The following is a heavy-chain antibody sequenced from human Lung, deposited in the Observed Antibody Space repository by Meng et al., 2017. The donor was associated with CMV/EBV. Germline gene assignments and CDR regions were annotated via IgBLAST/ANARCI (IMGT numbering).Heavy chain of an antibody. CDR1: GSSISSGYY. J-gene: IGHJ4*02. CDR2: IYHSGST. V-gene: IGHV4-38-2*02. Sequence: LSCTVSGSSISSGYYWGWVRQPPGKGLEWIGSIYHSGSTYYNPSLKSRVTISVDTSKNQFSLKLSSVTAADTAVYYCARARFDYWGQGKLVTVSS. CDR3: ARARFDY.